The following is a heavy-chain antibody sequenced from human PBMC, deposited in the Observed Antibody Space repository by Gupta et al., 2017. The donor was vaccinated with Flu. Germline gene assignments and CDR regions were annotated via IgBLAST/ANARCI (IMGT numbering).Heavy chain of an antibody. J-gene: IGHJ4*02. V-gene: IGHV1-2*02. CDR3: VRVSQGWYFDD. CDR2: INTNGGNT. Sequence: VRRTPGQGLRWMGWINTNGGNTYYSQKFQGRVTLTRETSINTVYMDLSSLSSDDTALYCGVRVSQGWYFDDWGQGTQVTVSS. D-gene: IGHD2-15*01.